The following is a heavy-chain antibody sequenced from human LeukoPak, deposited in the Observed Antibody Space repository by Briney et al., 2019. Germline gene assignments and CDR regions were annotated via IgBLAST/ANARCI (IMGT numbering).Heavy chain of an antibody. J-gene: IGHJ4*02. CDR2: IYTSGIT. Sequence: SETLSLTCTVSGYSISSGYYWGWIRQPPGKGLEWIGYIYTSGITNYNPSLESRVTISVDTSKNQFSLKLSSVTAADTAVYYCARHRGDCRSTSCYFDYWGQGTLVTVSS. CDR3: ARHRGDCRSTSCYFDY. CDR1: GYSISSGYY. D-gene: IGHD2-2*01. V-gene: IGHV4-38-2*02.